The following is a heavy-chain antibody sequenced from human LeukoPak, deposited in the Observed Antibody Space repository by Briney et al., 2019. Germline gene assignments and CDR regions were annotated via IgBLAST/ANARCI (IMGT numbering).Heavy chain of an antibody. CDR3: QKTAYEILTGPGRRAFDI. V-gene: IGHV2-5*02. J-gene: IGHJ3*02. CDR2: LYWDDDK. D-gene: IGHD3-9*01. Sequence: SGPTLETPTQTLTLTCTYSGFSLSTSGVVLASILQPPGKALEWLALLYWDDDKRYSPSLKSRLTITKDTSKNQVVLTMTNMDPVDTVSYFKQKTAYEILTGPGRRAFDIWGQGTMVTVSS. CDR1: GFSLSTSGVV.